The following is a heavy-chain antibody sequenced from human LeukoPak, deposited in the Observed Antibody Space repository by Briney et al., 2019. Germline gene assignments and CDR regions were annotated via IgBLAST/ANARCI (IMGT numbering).Heavy chain of an antibody. D-gene: IGHD6-13*01. V-gene: IGHV3-30*02. Sequence: PGGSLRLSCAASGFTFSSYGMHWVRQAPGKGLEWVAFIRYDGSSKYNTDSERGRFTISRDNSKNTLYLQMNSLRAEDTAVYFCAKDGYSSSWYGVEYYFDYWGQGTLVTVSS. CDR2: IRYDGSSK. CDR1: GFTFSSYG. J-gene: IGHJ4*02. CDR3: AKDGYSSSWYGVEYYFDY.